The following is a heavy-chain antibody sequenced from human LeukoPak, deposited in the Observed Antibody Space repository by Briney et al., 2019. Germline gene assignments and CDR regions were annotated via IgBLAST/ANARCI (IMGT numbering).Heavy chain of an antibody. CDR2: ISGSGGST. V-gene: IGHV3-23*01. J-gene: IGHJ5*02. Sequence: PGGSLRLSCAASGFTVSNNYMNWVRQAPGKGLEWVSVISGSGGSTYYADSVKGRFTISRDNSKNTLYLQMNSLRAEDTAVYYCAKDRDGSGPWGWFDPWGQGTLVTVSS. CDR3: AKDRDGSGPWGWFDP. CDR1: GFTVSNNY. D-gene: IGHD3-10*01.